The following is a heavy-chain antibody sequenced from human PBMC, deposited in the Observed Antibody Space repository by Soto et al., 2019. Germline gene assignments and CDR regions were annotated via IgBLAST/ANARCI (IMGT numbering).Heavy chain of an antibody. J-gene: IGHJ6*02. D-gene: IGHD3-10*01. CDR3: ARHLVAGSGLDHGMDV. CDR2: VNNDESST. CDR1: GFTFSMYW. V-gene: IGHV3-74*01. Sequence: EVQLVESGGGVVQPGGSLRLSCVGSGFTFSMYWMQWVRQVPGKGLVWVARVNNDESSTTYADSVRGRFTASRDNVNNTLYLQMRSLRGDDSGVYYCARHLVAGSGLDHGMDVWGQGTTVSVSS.